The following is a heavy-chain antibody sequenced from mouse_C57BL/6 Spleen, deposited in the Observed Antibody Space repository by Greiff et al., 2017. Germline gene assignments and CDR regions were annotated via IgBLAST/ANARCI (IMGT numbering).Heavy chain of an antibody. CDR3: ARDFSAIGASCAY. Sequence: QVQLQQSGAELVKPGASVKFSCTASGFTITSSWIHWVKQRPGQGLEWIGVIVPGSGSAKYAAKFQGKATITADTSSNTAYMQLSSLTTEDSAIYYCARDFSAIGASCAYWGQGTLVTVSA. CDR2: IVPGSGSA. CDR1: GFTITSSW. V-gene: IGHV1-9*01. J-gene: IGHJ3*01. D-gene: IGHD2-14*01.